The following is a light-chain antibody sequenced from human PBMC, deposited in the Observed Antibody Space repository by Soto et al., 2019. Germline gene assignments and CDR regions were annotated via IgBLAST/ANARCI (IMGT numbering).Light chain of an antibody. CDR3: QHYNTYPLT. J-gene: IGKJ4*01. CDR2: KAS. V-gene: IGKV1-5*03. CDR1: QSISSW. Sequence: DIPMTQSPSTLSASVGDRVTITCRASQSISSWLAWYQHKPGKAPKVLIYKASTLESGVPSRFSGSGSGTEFTLTSSSLQPDDFATYYCQHYNTYPLTFGGGTKVEIK.